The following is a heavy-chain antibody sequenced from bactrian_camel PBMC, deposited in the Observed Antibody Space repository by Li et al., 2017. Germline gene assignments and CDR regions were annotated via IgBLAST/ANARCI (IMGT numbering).Heavy chain of an antibody. J-gene: IGHJ4*01. CDR3: APDSSPQMGCY. CDR2: ISSDGST. Sequence: HVQLVESGEESVQVGGSLTLSCTASGSTFADPDMGWYRQRSRSECDLVATISSDGSTWYADSVKGRFTIAQDNAKNTTWLQMNNLKLDDTAMYYCAPDSSPQMGCYWTRGTQVTVS. CDR1: GSTFADPD. V-gene: IGHV3S55*01. D-gene: IGHD5*01.